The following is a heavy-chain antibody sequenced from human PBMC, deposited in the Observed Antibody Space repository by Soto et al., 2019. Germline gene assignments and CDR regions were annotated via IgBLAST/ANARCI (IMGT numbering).Heavy chain of an antibody. V-gene: IGHV3-11*01. CDR3: ARARERYYYDSSGYTAY. CDR1: GFTFSDYH. J-gene: IGHJ4*02. D-gene: IGHD3-22*01. CDR2: ISSGGSTI. Sequence: GWSLRLSCAASGFTFSDYHMSWIRQAPGKGLEWVSYISSGGSTIYYADSVKGRFTISRDNAKNSVYLQMNSLRAEDTAVYYCARARERYYYDSSGYTAYWGQGT.